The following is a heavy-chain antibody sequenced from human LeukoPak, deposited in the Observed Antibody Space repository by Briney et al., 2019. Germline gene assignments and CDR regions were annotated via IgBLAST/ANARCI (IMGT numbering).Heavy chain of an antibody. CDR3: AKDLEGLIEMATILFDY. J-gene: IGHJ4*02. CDR2: ISYDGSNK. D-gene: IGHD5-24*01. V-gene: IGHV3-30*18. Sequence: PGGSLRLSCAATGFTFSSYGMHWVRQAPGKGLEWVAVISYDGSNKYYADSVKGRFTISRDNSKNTLYLQMNSLRAEDTAVYYCAKDLEGLIEMATILFDYWGQGTLVTVSS. CDR1: GFTFSSYG.